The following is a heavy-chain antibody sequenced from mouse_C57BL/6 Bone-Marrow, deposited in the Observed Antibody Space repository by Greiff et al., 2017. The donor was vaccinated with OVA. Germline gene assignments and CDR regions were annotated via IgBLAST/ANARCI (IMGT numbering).Heavy chain of an antibody. V-gene: IGHV5-15*01. CDR3: ARHGSTYWYFDV. CDR1: GFTFSDYG. Sequence: EVQLVESGGGLVQPGGSLKLSCAASGFTFSDYGMAWVRQAPRKGPEWVAFIRNLAYSIYYADTVTGRFTLSRENAKNTLYLEMSSLRSEDTAMYYCARHGSTYWYFDVWGTGTTVTVSS. J-gene: IGHJ1*03. D-gene: IGHD1-1*01. CDR2: IRNLAYSI.